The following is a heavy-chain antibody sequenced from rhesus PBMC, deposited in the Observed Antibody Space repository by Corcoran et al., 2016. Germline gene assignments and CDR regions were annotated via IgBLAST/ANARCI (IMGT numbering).Heavy chain of an antibody. J-gene: IGHJ4*01. D-gene: IGHD6-13*01. V-gene: IGHV3S5*01. CDR2: INSGGGST. Sequence: EVQLVETGGGLVQPGGSLKLSCAVSGFTFSSYGMSWVRQAHGKGLGWVSVINSGGGSTDYADSVKGRFTISRDNSKNTFSLQMNSLRAEDTAVYYCAKEFSSWPKNYYFDYWGQGVLVTVSS. CDR1: GFTFSSYG. CDR3: AKEFSSWPKNYYFDY.